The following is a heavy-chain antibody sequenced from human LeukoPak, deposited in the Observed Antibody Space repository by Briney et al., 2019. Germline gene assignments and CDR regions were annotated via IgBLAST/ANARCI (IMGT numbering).Heavy chain of an antibody. CDR3: ATYRQVLLPFES. CDR1: GFTFSTFA. V-gene: IGHV3-23*01. Sequence: GGSLRLSCVASGFTFSTFAMIWVRQPPGKGLEWVSSIFPSGGEIHYADSVRGRFTISRDNSKSTLSLQMNSLRAEDTAIYYCATYRQVLLPFESWGQGTLVTVSS. D-gene: IGHD2-8*02. CDR2: IFPSGGEI. J-gene: IGHJ4*02.